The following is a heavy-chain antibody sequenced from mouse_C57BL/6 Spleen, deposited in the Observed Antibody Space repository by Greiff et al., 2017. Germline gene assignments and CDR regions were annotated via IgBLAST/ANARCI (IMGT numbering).Heavy chain of an antibody. Sequence: QVQLQQSGPELVKPGASVKLSCKASGYAFSSSWMNWVKQRPGKGLEWIGRIYPGDGDTNYNGKFKGKATLTADKSSSTAYMQLSSLTSEDSAVYFCARGVTAVVANAMDYWGQGTSVTVSS. CDR1: GYAFSSSW. CDR3: ARGVTAVVANAMDY. J-gene: IGHJ4*01. V-gene: IGHV1-82*01. D-gene: IGHD1-1*01. CDR2: IYPGDGDT.